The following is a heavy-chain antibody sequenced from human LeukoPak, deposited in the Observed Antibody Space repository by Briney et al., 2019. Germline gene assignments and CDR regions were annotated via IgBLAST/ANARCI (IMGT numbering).Heavy chain of an antibody. J-gene: IGHJ6*03. CDR3: ASPRGYRWYEVTAGGYYYYMDV. Sequence: ASVKVSCKASGYTFAGYYMHWVRQAPGQGLEWMGWINPNSGGTNYAQKFQGRVTMTRDTSISTAYMELSRLRSEDTAVYYCASPRGYRWYEVTAGGYYYYMDVWGKGTTVTVSS. CDR2: INPNSGGT. V-gene: IGHV1-2*02. CDR1: GYTFAGYY. D-gene: IGHD5-12*01.